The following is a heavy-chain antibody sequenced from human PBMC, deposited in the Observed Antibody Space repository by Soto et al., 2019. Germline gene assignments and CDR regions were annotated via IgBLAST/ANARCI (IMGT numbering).Heavy chain of an antibody. CDR1: NGSSGSDF. Sequence: SLARSIGNGSSGSDFRIWSGVPAGKGLEWIGHLHYGGNSDYNPSLRSRVTISVDTSKNQFSLNLNSVTAADTALYYCERQGFEAIHGLVHVWAQGTTVT. V-gene: IGHV4-59*08. CDR2: LHYGGNS. D-gene: IGHD5-18*01. J-gene: IGHJ6*01. CDR3: ERQGFEAIHGLVHV.